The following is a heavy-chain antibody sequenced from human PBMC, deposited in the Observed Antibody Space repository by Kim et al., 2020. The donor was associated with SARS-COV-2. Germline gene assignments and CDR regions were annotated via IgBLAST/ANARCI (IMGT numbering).Heavy chain of an antibody. D-gene: IGHD6-13*01. Sequence: IYYADSVKGRFTISRDNAKNSLYLQMNSLRAEDTAVYYCAREIALYGMDVWGQGTTVTVSS. CDR3: AREIALYGMDV. V-gene: IGHV3-21*01. J-gene: IGHJ6*02. CDR2: I.